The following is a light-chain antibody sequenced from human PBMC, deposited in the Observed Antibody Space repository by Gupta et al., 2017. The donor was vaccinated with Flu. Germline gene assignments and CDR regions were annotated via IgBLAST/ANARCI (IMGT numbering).Light chain of an antibody. CDR1: QEISTY. V-gene: IGKV1-9*01. CDR3: QQVDRYPLT. CDR2: NAS. Sequence: PSFLSPSVGERVTITCRASQEISTYLTWYQKPPGKAPHFLIYNASTLESGVPSRFSGSGSGTEFILTISSLQPEDSATYYCQQVDRYPLTFGGGTKVEI. J-gene: IGKJ4*01.